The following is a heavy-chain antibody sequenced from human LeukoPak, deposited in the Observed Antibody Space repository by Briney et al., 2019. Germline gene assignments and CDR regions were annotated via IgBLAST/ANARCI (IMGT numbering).Heavy chain of an antibody. CDR1: GFTFSTYS. CDR3: ARGLMVYAIGNDY. Sequence: PGGSLRLSCAASGFTFSTYSMSWVRQAPGKGLEWVSYISSSGSTIYYADSVKGRFTISRDNAKNSLYLQMNSLRAEDTAVYYCARGLMVYAIGNDYWGQGTLVTVSS. V-gene: IGHV3-48*04. D-gene: IGHD2-8*01. CDR2: ISSSGSTI. J-gene: IGHJ4*02.